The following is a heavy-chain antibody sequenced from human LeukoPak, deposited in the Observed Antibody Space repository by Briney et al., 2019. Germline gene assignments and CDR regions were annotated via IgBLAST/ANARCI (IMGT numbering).Heavy chain of an antibody. CDR1: GFTFSDYY. J-gene: IGHJ3*02. Sequence: GGSLRLSCAASGFTFSDYYMSWIRQAPGKGLEWVSYISSGGNLIYYADSVRGRFTISRDNAKKSLYLQMNSLRAEDTAVYYCVRAIPAAVLGAFDIWAKGPWSPSLQ. CDR2: ISSGGNLI. D-gene: IGHD2-2*01. V-gene: IGHV3-11*04. CDR3: VRAIPAAVLGAFDI.